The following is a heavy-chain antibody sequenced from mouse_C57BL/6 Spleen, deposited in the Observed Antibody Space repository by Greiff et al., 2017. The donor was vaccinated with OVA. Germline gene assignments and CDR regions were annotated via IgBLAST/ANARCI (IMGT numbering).Heavy chain of an antibody. CDR3: ARRYYGSSYAMDY. Sequence: QVQLQQPGAELVKPGASVKMSCKASGYTFTSYWITWVKQRPGQGLEWIGDIYPGSGSTNYNEKFKSKATLTVDTSSSTAYMQLSSLTSEDSAVYYCARRYYGSSYAMDYWGQGTSVTVS. J-gene: IGHJ4*01. V-gene: IGHV1-55*01. CDR2: IYPGSGST. D-gene: IGHD1-1*01. CDR1: GYTFTSYW.